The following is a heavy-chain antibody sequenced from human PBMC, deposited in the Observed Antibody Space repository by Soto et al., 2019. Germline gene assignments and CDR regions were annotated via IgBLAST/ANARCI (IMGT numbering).Heavy chain of an antibody. J-gene: IGHJ3*02. Sequence: GGSLRLSCAASGFTFSSYWMHWVRQAPGKGLVWVSRINSDGSSTSYADSVKGRFTISGDNAKNTLYLQMNSLRAEDTAVYYCARGGPGYCSGGSCYSAFDIWGQGTMVTVSS. CDR3: ARGGPGYCSGGSCYSAFDI. V-gene: IGHV3-74*01. CDR2: INSDGSST. D-gene: IGHD2-15*01. CDR1: GFTFSSYW.